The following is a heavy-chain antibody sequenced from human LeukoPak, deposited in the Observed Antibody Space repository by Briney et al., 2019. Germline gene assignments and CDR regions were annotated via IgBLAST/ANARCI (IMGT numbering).Heavy chain of an antibody. V-gene: IGHV3-30*18. CDR2: ISYDGSNK. D-gene: IGHD5-12*01. CDR3: AKELLGPTRGYSGYDPYYFDY. Sequence: GGSLRLSCAASGFTFSSYGMHWVPQAPGKGLEGGAVISYDGSNKYYADSVKGRFTISRDNSKNTLYLQMNSLRAEDTAVYYCAKELLGPTRGYSGYDPYYFDYWGQGTLVTVSS. CDR1: GFTFSSYG. J-gene: IGHJ4*02.